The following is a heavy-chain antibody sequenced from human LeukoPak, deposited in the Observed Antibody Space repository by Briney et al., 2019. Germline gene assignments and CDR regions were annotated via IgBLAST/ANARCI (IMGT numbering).Heavy chain of an antibody. CDR2: IYYSGST. D-gene: IGHD3-10*01. CDR3: ARLWYYGSGSPTLDY. V-gene: IGHV4-39*01. CDR1: GGSTSSHGFS. J-gene: IGHJ4*02. Sequence: PSETLSLTCTVSGGSTSSHGFSWGWIRQPPGKGLEWIGSIYYSGSTYYNPSLKSRVTISVDTSKNQFSLRLSSVTAADTAVYHCARLWYYGSGSPTLDYWGQGTLVTVSS.